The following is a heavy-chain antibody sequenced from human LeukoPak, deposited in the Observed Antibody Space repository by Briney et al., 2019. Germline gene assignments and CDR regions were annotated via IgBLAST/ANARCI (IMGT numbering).Heavy chain of an antibody. CDR3: ARVPKKLWFGELLSSFFDY. Sequence: PGGSLRLSCAASGFTFSSYGMHWVRQAPGKGLEWVAVILPDGSKEFYTDSVKGRFTISRDNSKNTLYLQMNSLRAEDTAVYYCARVPKKLWFGELLSSFFDYWGQGTLVTVSS. CDR2: ILPDGSKE. J-gene: IGHJ4*02. V-gene: IGHV3-33*01. D-gene: IGHD3-10*01. CDR1: GFTFSSYG.